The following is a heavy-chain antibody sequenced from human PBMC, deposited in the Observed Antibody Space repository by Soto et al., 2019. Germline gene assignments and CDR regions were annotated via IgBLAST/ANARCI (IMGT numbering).Heavy chain of an antibody. V-gene: IGHV4-34*01. CDR1: GGSFSGYY. CDR3: ARTFSVGYCSGGSCFSSHDYMDV. Sequence: PSETLSLTCAVYGGSFSGYYWSWIRQPPGKGLEWIGEINHSGSTNYNPSLKSRVTISVDTSKNQFSLNLSSVTAADTAVYYCARTFSVGYCSGGSCFSSHDYMDVWGKGTTVTVSS. D-gene: IGHD2-15*01. CDR2: INHSGST. J-gene: IGHJ6*03.